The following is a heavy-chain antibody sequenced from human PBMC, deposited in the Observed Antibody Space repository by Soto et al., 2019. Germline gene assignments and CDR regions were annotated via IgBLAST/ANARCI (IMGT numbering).Heavy chain of an antibody. V-gene: IGHV5-10-1*01. CDR1: GYSFTSYW. D-gene: IGHD6-19*01. Sequence: GESLKISCKGSGYSFTSYWISWVRQMPGKGLEWMGRIDPSDSYTNYSPSFQGNVTISADKSISTAYQQWSSMKASDTAMYYCASSNIRGLAGFDWYFDLWGRGTLVTVSS. CDR3: ASSNIRGLAGFDWYFDL. J-gene: IGHJ2*01. CDR2: IDPSDSYT.